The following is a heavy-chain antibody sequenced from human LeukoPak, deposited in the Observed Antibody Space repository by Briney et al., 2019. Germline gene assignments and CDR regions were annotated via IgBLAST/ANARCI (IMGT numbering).Heavy chain of an antibody. D-gene: IGHD2-2*01. CDR2: IYHSGST. CDR1: GYSISSGYY. V-gene: IGHV4-38-2*02. Sequence: SETLSLTCTVSGYSISSGYYWGWIRQPPGKGLEWIGSIYHSGSTYYNPSLKSRVTISVDTSKNQFSLKLSSVTAADTAVYYCARDPYPTGDAFDYWGQRTLVTVSS. J-gene: IGHJ4*02. CDR3: ARDPYPTGDAFDY.